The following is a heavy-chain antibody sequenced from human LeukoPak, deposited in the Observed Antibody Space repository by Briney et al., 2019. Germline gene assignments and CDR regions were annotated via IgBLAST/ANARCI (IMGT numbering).Heavy chain of an antibody. D-gene: IGHD3-16*01. J-gene: IGHJ4*02. V-gene: IGHV1-2*02. CDR1: GDTFTGYY. Sequence: ASVKVSCKASGDTFTGYYMHWVRQAPGQGLEWMGWINPDSGDTKYAQKLQGRVTMTRDTSISTAYMDLSRLRSDDTAVYYCATQRGSYLWGTDFDYWGQGTLVTVSS. CDR3: ATQRGSYLWGTDFDY. CDR2: INPDSGDT.